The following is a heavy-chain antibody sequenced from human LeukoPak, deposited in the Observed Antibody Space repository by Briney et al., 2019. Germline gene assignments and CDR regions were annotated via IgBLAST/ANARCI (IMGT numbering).Heavy chain of an antibody. CDR2: IYYSGST. CDR1: GGSISSYY. J-gene: IGHJ5*02. Sequence: SETLSLTCTVSGGSISSYYWSWIRQPPGKGLEGIGYIYYSGSTNYNPSLTSRVTISVDTSKNQFSLKLSSVTAADTAVYYCARGHFDWSNWFDPWGQGTLVTVSS. CDR3: ARGHFDWSNWFDP. D-gene: IGHD3-9*01. V-gene: IGHV4-59*01.